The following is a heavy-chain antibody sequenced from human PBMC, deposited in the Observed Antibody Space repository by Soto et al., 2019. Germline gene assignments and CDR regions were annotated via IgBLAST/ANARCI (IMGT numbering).Heavy chain of an antibody. D-gene: IGHD3-16*01. CDR2: ISSSGSTI. CDR3: ATANYDYIWGSYDYFDY. Sequence: GGSLRLSCAASGFTFSDYYMSWIRQAPGKGLEWVSYISSSGSTIYYADSVKGRFTISRDNAKNSLYLQMNSLRAEDTAVYYCATANYDYIWGSYDYFDYWGQGTLVTVSS. V-gene: IGHV3-11*01. CDR1: GFTFSDYY. J-gene: IGHJ4*02.